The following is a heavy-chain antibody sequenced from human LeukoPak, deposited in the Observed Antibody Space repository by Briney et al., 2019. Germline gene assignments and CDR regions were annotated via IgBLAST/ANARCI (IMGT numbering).Heavy chain of an antibody. Sequence: SETLSLTCTVSGASISSYYWSWIRQPPGKGLEWIGYIYYSGSTNYNPSLKSRVTISVDTSKNQFSLKLSSVTAADTAVYYCARVSWELLSWFDPWGQGTLVTVSS. D-gene: IGHD1-26*01. CDR3: ARVSWELLSWFDP. CDR1: GASISSYY. CDR2: IYYSGST. V-gene: IGHV4-59*01. J-gene: IGHJ5*02.